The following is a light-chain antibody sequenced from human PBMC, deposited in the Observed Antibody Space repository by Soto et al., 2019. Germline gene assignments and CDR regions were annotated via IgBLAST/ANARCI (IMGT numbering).Light chain of an antibody. CDR3: QQYGSSPPIT. J-gene: IGKJ5*01. Sequence: EIVLTQSPGTVSLSPGDRATLSCMASQSVSSSYLAWYQQKPGQAPRLLIYGASSRATGIPDRFSGSGSGTDFTLTISRLEPEDFAVYYCQQYGSSPPITFGQGTRLEI. V-gene: IGKV3-20*01. CDR1: QSVSSSY. CDR2: GAS.